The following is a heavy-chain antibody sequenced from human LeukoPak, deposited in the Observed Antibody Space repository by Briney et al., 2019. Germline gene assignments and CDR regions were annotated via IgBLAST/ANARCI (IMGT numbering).Heavy chain of an antibody. CDR2: IYSSGST. V-gene: IGHV4-4*07. J-gene: IGHJ5*02. D-gene: IGHD2-2*01. Sequence: SETLSLTCTVSGGSISSYYWSWIRQPAGKGLEWIGRIYSSGSTNYNPSLKSRVTMSVDTSKNQLSLKLSSVTAADTAVYYCARGPQYCTSASCHQFDPWGQGTLVTVSS. CDR3: ARGPQYCTSASCHQFDP. CDR1: GGSISSYY.